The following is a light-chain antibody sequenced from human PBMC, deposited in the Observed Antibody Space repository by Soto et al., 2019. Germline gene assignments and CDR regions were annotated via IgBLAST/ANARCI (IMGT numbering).Light chain of an antibody. J-gene: IGKJ5*01. CDR1: HDIRKY. CDR3: QQYENFPIT. CDR2: DAS. Sequence: DIQVTQSPSSLSASVGASVTLTCQASHDIRKYLNWYQQKPGKAPRLLIYDASNMEKGVPSRFTGSGSGTDFILTISSLQPEDIATYYCQQYENFPITFGQGTRLEI. V-gene: IGKV1-33*01.